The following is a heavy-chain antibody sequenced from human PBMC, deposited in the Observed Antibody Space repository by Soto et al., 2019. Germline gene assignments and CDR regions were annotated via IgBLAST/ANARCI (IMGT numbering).Heavy chain of an antibody. D-gene: IGHD4-4*01. J-gene: IGHJ5*02. Sequence: QITLKESGPTVVKPTQTLTLTCTFSGFSLSSDGVGVGWIRQPPRKAPEWLALIYWDDDTRYSPSLKSRLTINKDPSKNQVVLTMTHMDPVDTATYYCAHSSLHYKKWFDPWGQGTLVTVSS. CDR2: IYWDDDT. CDR3: AHSSLHYKKWFDP. V-gene: IGHV2-5*02. CDR1: GFSLSSDGVG.